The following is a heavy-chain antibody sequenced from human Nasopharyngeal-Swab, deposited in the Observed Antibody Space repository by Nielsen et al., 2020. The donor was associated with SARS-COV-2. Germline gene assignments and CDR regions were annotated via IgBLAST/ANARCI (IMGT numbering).Heavy chain of an antibody. CDR2: ISYGGGDE. CDR3: ARIHDFDY. Sequence: GESLKISCEASGFTFSSYPMQWVRRAPGKGLEWVSVISYGGGDEHYADSVKGRFTISRDNAKNSLYLQMNSLRAEDTAVYYCARIHDFDYWGQGTLVTVSS. V-gene: IGHV3-30*04. J-gene: IGHJ4*02. CDR1: GFTFSSYP.